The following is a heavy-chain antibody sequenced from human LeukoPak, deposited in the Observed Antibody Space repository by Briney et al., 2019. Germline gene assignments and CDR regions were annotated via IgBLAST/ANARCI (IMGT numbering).Heavy chain of an antibody. CDR3: ARAVSSWSNSFDY. J-gene: IGHJ4*02. CDR2: IYYSGST. CDR1: GGSISSGGYY. Sequence: SETLSLTCTVSGGSISSGGYYWSWIRQHPGKGLEWIGCIYYSGSTYYNPSLKSRVTISVDTSKNQFSLELSSVTAADTAVYYCARAVSSWSNSFDYWGRGTLVTVSS. D-gene: IGHD6-13*01. V-gene: IGHV4-31*03.